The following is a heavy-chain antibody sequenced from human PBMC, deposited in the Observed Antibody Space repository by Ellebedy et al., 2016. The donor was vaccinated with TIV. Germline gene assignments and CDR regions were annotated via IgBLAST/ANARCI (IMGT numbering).Heavy chain of an antibody. D-gene: IGHD5-12*01. J-gene: IGHJ5*02. CDR3: ARVRGSPTNGWFDP. CDR1: GFTFSRYG. V-gene: IGHV3-33*08. CDR2: IRHDGINK. Sequence: GESLKISXGASGFTFSRYGMHWVRQAPGNGLEWVALIRHDGINKYYADSVKGRFTVSRDNSKNTLYLQMDSLRAEDTAMYYCARVRGSPTNGWFDPWGQGTLVTVSS.